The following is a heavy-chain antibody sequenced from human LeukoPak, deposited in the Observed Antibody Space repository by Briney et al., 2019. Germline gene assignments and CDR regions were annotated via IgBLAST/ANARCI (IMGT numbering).Heavy chain of an antibody. D-gene: IGHD4-17*01. CDR2: TSGSGGRT. CDR3: ATTVTTRAYYYGMDV. V-gene: IGHV3-23*01. CDR1: GFTFSSYA. Sequence: GGSLRLSCAASGFTFSSYAMSWVRQAPGKGLEWVSATSGSGGRTYYADSVKDRLTISRDNSKNTLYLQMNILRAEYIAVYYCATTVTTRAYYYGMDVWGQGCTVTVSS. J-gene: IGHJ6*02.